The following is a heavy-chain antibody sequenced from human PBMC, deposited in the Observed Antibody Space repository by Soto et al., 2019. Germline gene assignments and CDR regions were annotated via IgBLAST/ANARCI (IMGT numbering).Heavy chain of an antibody. CDR3: ARSGPVEDQGFDP. CDR1: GGAISSINW. Sequence: QVQLQESGPGLVKPSGTLSLTCAVSGGAISSINWWSWVRQPPGKGLEWIGEIYHSGSTNYNPSLKSRVTISVDKSKNQCSLKLSSVTAADTAVYYCARSGPVEDQGFDPWGQGTLVTVSS. J-gene: IGHJ5*02. CDR2: IYHSGST. V-gene: IGHV4-4*02. D-gene: IGHD2-15*01.